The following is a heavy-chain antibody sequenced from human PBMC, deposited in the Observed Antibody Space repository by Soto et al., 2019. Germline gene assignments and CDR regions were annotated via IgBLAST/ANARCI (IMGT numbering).Heavy chain of an antibody. CDR1: GGSISSYY. CDR2: IYYSGST. Sequence: QVQLQESGPGLVKPSETLSLTCTVSGGSISSYYWSWIRQPPGKGLEWIGYIYYSGSTNYNPSLKSRVTISVDTSKNQFFLKLSSVTAADTAVYYCARSHSSSWRFFDYWGQGTLVTVSS. CDR3: ARSHSSSWRFFDY. D-gene: IGHD6-13*01. V-gene: IGHV4-59*01. J-gene: IGHJ4*02.